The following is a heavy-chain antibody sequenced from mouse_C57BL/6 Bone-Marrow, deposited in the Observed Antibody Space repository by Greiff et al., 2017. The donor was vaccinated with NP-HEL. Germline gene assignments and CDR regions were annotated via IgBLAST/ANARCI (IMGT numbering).Heavy chain of an antibody. CDR2: ISSGGDYI. Sequence: EVKLMESGEGLVKPGGSLKLSCAASGFTFSSYAMSWVRQTPEKRLEWVAYISSGGDYIYYADTVKGRFTISRDNARNTLYLQMSSLKSESTAMYYCTREVDYDPYAMDYWGQGTSVTVSS. V-gene: IGHV5-9-1*02. D-gene: IGHD2-4*01. CDR3: TREVDYDPYAMDY. J-gene: IGHJ4*01. CDR1: GFTFSSYA.